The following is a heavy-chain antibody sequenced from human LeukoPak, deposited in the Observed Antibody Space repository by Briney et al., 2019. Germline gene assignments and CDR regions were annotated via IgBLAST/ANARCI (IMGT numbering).Heavy chain of an antibody. J-gene: IGHJ4*02. CDR2: INPSGGST. Sequence: GASVKVSCKASGYTFTSYYMHWVRQAPGQGLEWMGIINPSGGSTSYAQKFQGRVTMTRDTSTGTVYVELSSLRSEDTAVYYCARAPYSFGVVTPFGYWGQGTLVTVSS. V-gene: IGHV1-46*01. CDR3: ARAPYSFGVVTPFGY. D-gene: IGHD3-3*01. CDR1: GYTFTSYY.